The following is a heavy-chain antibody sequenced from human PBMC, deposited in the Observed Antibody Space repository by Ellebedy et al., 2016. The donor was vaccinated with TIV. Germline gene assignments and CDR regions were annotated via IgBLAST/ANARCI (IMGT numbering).Heavy chain of an antibody. CDR3: ASETFNDVDLEMWGVFDL. CDR1: GFTVSSNY. J-gene: IGHJ3*01. V-gene: IGHV3-66*01. Sequence: GGSLRLSCATSGFTVSSNYMSWVRQAPGRGLEWVSLISTGGDTFYADSVKGRFTVSRDNSKNTLFLQINSLRADDTALYYCASETFNDVDLEMWGVFDLWGQGTMVTVSS. CDR2: ISTGGDT. D-gene: IGHD1-1*01.